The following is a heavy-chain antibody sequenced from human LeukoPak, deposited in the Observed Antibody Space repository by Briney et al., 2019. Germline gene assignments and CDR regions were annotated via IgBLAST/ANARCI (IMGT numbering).Heavy chain of an antibody. J-gene: IGHJ4*02. CDR3: ARGWDLLPPGY. CDR2: IYSGGST. D-gene: IGHD3-10*01. V-gene: IGHV3-53*01. Sequence: GGSLRLSCAASGFTVSSNYMSWVRQAPGKGLEWVSVIYSGGSTYYADSVKGRFTISRDNSKNTLYLQMNSLRAEDTAVYYCARGWDLLPPGYWGQETLVTVSS. CDR1: GFTVSSNY.